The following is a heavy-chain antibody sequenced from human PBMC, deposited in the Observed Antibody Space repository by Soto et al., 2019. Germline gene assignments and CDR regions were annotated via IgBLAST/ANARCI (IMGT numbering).Heavy chain of an antibody. J-gene: IGHJ4*02. CDR3: ARGGGVYYYDSGNRYFDY. CDR2: IIPILGIA. D-gene: IGHD3-22*01. Sequence: QVQLVQSGAEVKKPGSSVKVSCKASGGTFSSYTISWVRQAPGQGLEWMGRIIPILGIANYAQKFQGRVTITADKSTSTAYMELSSLRSEDTAVYYCARGGGVYYYDSGNRYFDYWGQGTLVTVSS. V-gene: IGHV1-69*02. CDR1: GGTFSSYT.